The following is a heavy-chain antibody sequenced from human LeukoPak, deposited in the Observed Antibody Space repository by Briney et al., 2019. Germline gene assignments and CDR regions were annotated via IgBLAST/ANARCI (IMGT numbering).Heavy chain of an antibody. CDR1: GYTFGGYG. CDR2: ITGNNGNT. Sequence: AASVKVSCKTSGYTFGGYGISWVRQAPGQGLEWMGWITGNNGNTNYAPSLQGRVTMTTDTSTNTVYMELTSLKSDDTAVYYCARDQRNSGSYRFEYWGQGTLVTVSS. D-gene: IGHD1-26*01. J-gene: IGHJ4*02. CDR3: ARDQRNSGSYRFEY. V-gene: IGHV1-18*01.